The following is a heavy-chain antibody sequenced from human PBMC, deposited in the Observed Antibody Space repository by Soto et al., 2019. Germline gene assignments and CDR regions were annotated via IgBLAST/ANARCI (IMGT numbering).Heavy chain of an antibody. CDR3: AKTHRATKVVNRYWSFDL. J-gene: IGHJ2*01. D-gene: IGHD3-22*01. CDR1: GFTFGAFA. CDR2: LSGGGGST. V-gene: IGHV3-23*01. Sequence: SLRLSCAASGFTFGAFAMAWVRQRPGNGLEWVSSLSGGGGSTYYNNSVRGRFTISRDNSNSTLFLQMNNLRAEYTAVYFCAKTHRATKVVNRYWSFDLWGRGTLVTVSS.